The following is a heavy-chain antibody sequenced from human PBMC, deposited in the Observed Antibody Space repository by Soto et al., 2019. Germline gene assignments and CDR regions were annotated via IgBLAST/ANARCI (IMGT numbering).Heavy chain of an antibody. Sequence: GGSLRLSCAASGFTFSSYGMHWVRQAPGKGLEWVADISSSSSTIYYADSVKGRFTISRDNAKNSLYLQMNSLRDEDTAVYYCARDALGYYDSSGYYYYYYGMDVWGQGTTVTVSS. V-gene: IGHV3-48*02. D-gene: IGHD3-22*01. J-gene: IGHJ6*02. CDR2: ISSSSSTI. CDR1: GFTFSSYG. CDR3: ARDALGYYDSSGYYYYYYGMDV.